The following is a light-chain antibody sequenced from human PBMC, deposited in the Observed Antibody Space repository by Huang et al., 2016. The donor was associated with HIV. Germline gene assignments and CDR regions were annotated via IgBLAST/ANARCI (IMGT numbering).Light chain of an antibody. CDR2: DAS. Sequence: EIVLTQSPATLSLSPGERATLSCRASQSVSSYLAWYQQKPGQAPRLLIYDASNRATVIPARFSGSGSGTYFTLTISSLEPEDFAVYYCQQRSNWPRTFGQGTKVEIK. V-gene: IGKV3-11*01. J-gene: IGKJ1*01. CDR1: QSVSSY. CDR3: QQRSNWPRT.